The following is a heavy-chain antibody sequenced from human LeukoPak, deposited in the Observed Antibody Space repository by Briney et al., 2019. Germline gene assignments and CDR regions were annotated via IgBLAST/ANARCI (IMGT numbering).Heavy chain of an antibody. CDR2: IYYSGST. V-gene: IGHV4-39*07. CDR1: GGSISRSNYY. Sequence: PSETLSLTCTVSGGSISRSNYYWGWIRQPPGKGLEWIGSIYYSGSTYYNPSLKSRVTISVDTSKNQFSLKLSSVTAADTAVYYCARDITASGPSGDDQTPWGQGTLVTVSS. CDR3: ARDITASGPSGDDQTP. D-gene: IGHD6-13*01. J-gene: IGHJ5*02.